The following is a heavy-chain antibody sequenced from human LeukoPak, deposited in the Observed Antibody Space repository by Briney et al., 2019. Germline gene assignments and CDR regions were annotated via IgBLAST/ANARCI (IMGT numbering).Heavy chain of an antibody. Sequence: GGSLRLSCAASGFTVSSNYMSWVRQAPGKGLEWVSVIYSGGSTYYADSVKGRFTISRDNSKNTLYLQMNSLRAEDTAVYHCARWYQLCFDYWGQGTLVTVSS. CDR2: IYSGGST. CDR1: GFTVSSNY. CDR3: ARWYQLCFDY. D-gene: IGHD1-1*01. J-gene: IGHJ4*02. V-gene: IGHV3-66*01.